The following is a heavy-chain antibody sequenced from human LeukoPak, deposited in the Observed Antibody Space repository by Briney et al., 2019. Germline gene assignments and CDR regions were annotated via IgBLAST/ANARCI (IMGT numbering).Heavy chain of an antibody. V-gene: IGHV3-30*03. D-gene: IGHD5-18*01. Sequence: GGSLRLSCAASGFTFSSYGMHWVRQAPGKGLEWVAVISYDGSNKYYADSVKGRFTISRDNSKNTLYLQMNSLRAEDTAVYYCARDVGLQLWLFDYWGQGTLVTASS. J-gene: IGHJ4*02. CDR2: ISYDGSNK. CDR3: ARDVGLQLWLFDY. CDR1: GFTFSSYG.